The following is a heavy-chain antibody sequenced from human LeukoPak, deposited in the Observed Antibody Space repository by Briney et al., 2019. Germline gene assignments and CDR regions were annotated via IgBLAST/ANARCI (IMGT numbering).Heavy chain of an antibody. V-gene: IGHV1-69*13. CDR2: IIPIFGTA. Sequence: GASVKVSCKASGGTFSSYAISWVRQAPGQGLEWMGGIIPIFGTANYAQKFQGRVTITADESTSTAYMELSSLRSEDTAVYYCARVYCSSTSCPPDAFDIWGQGTMVTVSS. CDR3: ARVYCSSTSCPPDAFDI. CDR1: GGTFSSYA. D-gene: IGHD2-2*01. J-gene: IGHJ3*02.